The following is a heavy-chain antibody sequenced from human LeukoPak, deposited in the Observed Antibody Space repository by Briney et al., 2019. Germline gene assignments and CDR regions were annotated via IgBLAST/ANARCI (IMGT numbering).Heavy chain of an antibody. Sequence: GGSLRLSCAASGFTVSSNYMSWVRQAPGKGLEWVSVIYSGGSTYYADSVKGRFTISRDNSKNTLYLQMNSLRAEDTAVYYCARHDITIFGGYYYYGMDVWGQGTTVTVSS. D-gene: IGHD3-3*01. V-gene: IGHV3-66*04. CDR3: ARHDITIFGGYYYYGMDV. CDR1: GFTVSSNY. J-gene: IGHJ6*02. CDR2: IYSGGST.